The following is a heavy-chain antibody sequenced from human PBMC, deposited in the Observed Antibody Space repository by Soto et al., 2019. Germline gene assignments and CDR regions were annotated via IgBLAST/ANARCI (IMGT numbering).Heavy chain of an antibody. CDR2: IYHIGST. J-gene: IGHJ6*02. V-gene: IGHV4-4*02. Sequence: QVQLQESGPGLVKPSGTLSLSCGVSGGSVLSTNWWTCVRQPPGKGLEWIGEIYHIGSTNYNPSLKGRVTISLDKSKNQFSLHLSPMTAADTAVYYCARLYSTRYNSDGLEVWGQGTPVTVS. CDR3: ARLYSTRYNSDGLEV. CDR1: GGSVLSTNW. D-gene: IGHD6-13*01.